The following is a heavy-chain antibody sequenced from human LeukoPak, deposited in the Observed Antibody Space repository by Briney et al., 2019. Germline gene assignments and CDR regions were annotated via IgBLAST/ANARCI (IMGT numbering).Heavy chain of an antibody. CDR2: INNSGGT. D-gene: IGHD3-9*01. Sequence: SETLSLTCAVYRGSFSGYYWTWTRQPPGKGLEWIGEINNSGGTNYNPSLKSRVTISLDTSKNQFSLKLSSVTAADTAVYYCARGGYDILTGHRYYYFDNWGQGTLVTVSS. CDR3: ARGGYDILTGHRYYYFDN. J-gene: IGHJ4*02. CDR1: RGSFSGYY. V-gene: IGHV4-34*01.